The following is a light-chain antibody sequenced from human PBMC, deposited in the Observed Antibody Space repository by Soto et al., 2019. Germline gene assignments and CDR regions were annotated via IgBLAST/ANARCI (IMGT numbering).Light chain of an antibody. CDR2: DVS. Sequence: QSVLTQPASGSRGPGRSITSSCTGTSKDVGGYNYVSWYQQHPGKAPKLMIYDVSSRPSGVSNRFSGSKSGNTASLTISGLQAEDEADYYCNSYTSSRYVFVTVNNVTVL. CDR3: NSYTSSRYV. V-gene: IGLV2-14*01. J-gene: IGLJ1*01. CDR1: SKDVGGYNY.